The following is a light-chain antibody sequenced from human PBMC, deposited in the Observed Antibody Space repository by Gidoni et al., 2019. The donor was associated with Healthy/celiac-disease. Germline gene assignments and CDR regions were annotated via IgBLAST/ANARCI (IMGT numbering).Light chain of an antibody. J-gene: IGLJ3*02. CDR3: QSYDSSLSGWV. CDR2: GNS. Sequence: QSVLTQPPSVSGAPGQRVTISCPGSSSNIGAGYDVHWYQQRPGTAPKLLIYGNSNRPSGVPDRFSGSKSGTSASLAITGLQAEDEADYYCQSYDSSLSGWVFGGGTKLTV. V-gene: IGLV1-40*01. CDR1: SSNIGAGYD.